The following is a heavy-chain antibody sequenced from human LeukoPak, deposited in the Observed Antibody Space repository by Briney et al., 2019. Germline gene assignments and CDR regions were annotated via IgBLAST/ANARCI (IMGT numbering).Heavy chain of an antibody. CDR2: IYWDDDK. J-gene: IGHJ5*02. CDR1: GFSLSTSGVG. V-gene: IGHV2-5*02. D-gene: IGHD4-17*01. CDR3: AHFLTQTAVTPDWFDP. Sequence: SGPTLVKPTQTLTLTCTFSGFSLSTSGVGVGWIRQPPGKALEWLALIYWDDDKRYSPSLKSRLTITKDTSKNQVVLTMTNMDPVDTATYHCAHFLTQTAVTPDWFDPWGQGTLVTVSS.